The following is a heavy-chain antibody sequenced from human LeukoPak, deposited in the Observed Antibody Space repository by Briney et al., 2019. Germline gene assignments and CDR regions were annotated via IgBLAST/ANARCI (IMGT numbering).Heavy chain of an antibody. V-gene: IGHV3-21*06. J-gene: IGHJ5*02. CDR2: ITSGRNI. CDR3: ARGAGYCTSRSCHLWFDH. CDR1: GFTFSSYS. D-gene: IGHD2-2*01. Sequence: GGSLRLSCAASGFTFSSYSMNWVRQAPGKGLDWVSYITSGRNIHYAASVKGRFAISRDNAKNSLYLQMNSLRAEDTAVYYCARGAGYCTSRSCHLWFDHWGQGTLVTVSS.